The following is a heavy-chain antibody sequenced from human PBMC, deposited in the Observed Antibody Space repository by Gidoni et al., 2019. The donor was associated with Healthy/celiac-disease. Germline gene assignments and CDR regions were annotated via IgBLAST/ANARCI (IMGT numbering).Heavy chain of an antibody. CDR3: ARDYLELAGDYYYGMDV. CDR2: MSSSGSTI. CDR1: GFPFSDYY. D-gene: IGHD1-7*01. Sequence: QVQLVESGGGLVKPGGSLRLSCAASGFPFSDYYMSWIRQAPGKGLEWVSYMSSSGSTIYYADSVKGRFTISRDNAKNSLYLQMNSLRAEDTAVYYCARDYLELAGDYYYGMDVWGQGTTVTVSS. V-gene: IGHV3-11*01. J-gene: IGHJ6*02.